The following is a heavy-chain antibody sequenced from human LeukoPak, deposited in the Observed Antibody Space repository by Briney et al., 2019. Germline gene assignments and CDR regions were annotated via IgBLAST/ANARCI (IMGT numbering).Heavy chain of an antibody. J-gene: IGHJ4*02. V-gene: IGHV1-8*03. CDR1: DYTFTSYG. Sequence: ASVKVSCKASDYTFTSYGINWVRQATGQGLEWMGWMNPNSGNTGYAQKFQGRVTITRNTSISTAYMELSSLRSEDTAVYYCARGGSRGCGGDCYTYYFDYWGQGTLVTVSS. D-gene: IGHD2-21*02. CDR3: ARGGSRGCGGDCYTYYFDY. CDR2: MNPNSGNT.